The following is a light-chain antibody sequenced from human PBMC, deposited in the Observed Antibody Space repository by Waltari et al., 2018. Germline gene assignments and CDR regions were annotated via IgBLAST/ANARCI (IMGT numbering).Light chain of an antibody. CDR1: QSVSSSY. CDR2: GAS. Sequence: EIVLTQSPGTLPLSPGERATLSCRASQSVSSSYLAWYQQKPGQAPRLLISGASSRATSIPDRFSGSGSGTDFTLTISRLEPEDFAVYYCQQYGSSPPRTFGQGTKVEIK. CDR3: QQYGSSPPRT. V-gene: IGKV3-20*01. J-gene: IGKJ1*01.